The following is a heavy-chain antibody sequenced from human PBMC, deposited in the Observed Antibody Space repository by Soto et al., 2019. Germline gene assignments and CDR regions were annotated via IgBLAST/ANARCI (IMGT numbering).Heavy chain of an antibody. Sequence: SETLSLTCTVSCGSISSGDYYWSWIRQPPGKGLEWIGYIYYSGSTYYNPSLKSRVTISVDTSKNQFSLKLSSVTAADTAVYYCARFVWGVVMYYGMDVWGQGTTVTVSS. J-gene: IGHJ6*02. D-gene: IGHD3-16*01. V-gene: IGHV4-30-4*01. CDR3: ARFVWGVVMYYGMDV. CDR1: CGSISSGDYY. CDR2: IYYSGST.